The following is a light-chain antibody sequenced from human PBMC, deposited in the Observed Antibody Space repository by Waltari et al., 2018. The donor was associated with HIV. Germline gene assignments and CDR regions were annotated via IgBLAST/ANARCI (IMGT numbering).Light chain of an antibody. CDR3: GAWDDNLRGL. J-gene: IGLJ2*01. Sequence: QAVLTQTPSASASPGQKITIPCSASDSNVGSHYLYLYHQFPGRAPKLLLYKNNQRSSGVPDRFSGSKSGTSASLTISGLRSEDEGTYFCGAWDDNLRGLFGAGTKLTVL. V-gene: IGLV1-47*01. CDR2: KNN. CDR1: DSNVGSHY.